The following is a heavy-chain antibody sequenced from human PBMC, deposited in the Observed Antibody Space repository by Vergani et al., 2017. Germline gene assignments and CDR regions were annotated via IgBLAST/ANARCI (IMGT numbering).Heavy chain of an antibody. J-gene: IGHJ4*02. V-gene: IGHV3-21*01. CDR3: ASGIVVDGGY. CDR1: GFTFSSYS. Sequence: EVQLVESGGGLVKPGGSLRLSCAASGFTFSSYSMNWVRQAPGKGLEWVSSISSSSSYIYYADSVKGRFTISRDNAKNSLYLQMNSLRAEDTAVYYCASGIVVDGGYWGQGTLVTVSS. D-gene: IGHD2-15*01. CDR2: ISSSSSYI.